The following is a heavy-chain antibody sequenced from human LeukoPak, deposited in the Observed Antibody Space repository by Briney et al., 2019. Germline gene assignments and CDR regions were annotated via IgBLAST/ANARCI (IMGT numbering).Heavy chain of an antibody. D-gene: IGHD3-10*01. CDR1: GGSFSGYY. Sequence: TSETLSLTCAVYGGSFSGYYWSWIRQPPGKGLEWIGEINHSGSTNYNPSLKSRVTMSVDTSKNQFSLKLSSVTAADTAVYYCASSMVRGVRSYYYYGMDVWGQGTTVTVSS. CDR3: ASSMVRGVRSYYYYGMDV. V-gene: IGHV4-34*01. J-gene: IGHJ6*02. CDR2: INHSGST.